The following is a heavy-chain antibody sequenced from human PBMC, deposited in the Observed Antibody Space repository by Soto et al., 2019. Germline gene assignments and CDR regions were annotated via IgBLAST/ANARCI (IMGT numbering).Heavy chain of an antibody. CDR3: RGYYYDSSGPFDY. CDR2: INPSGGGT. Sequence: QVQLVQSGAEVKKPGASVKVSCKASGYTFTSYYMHWVRQAPGQGLEWMGIINPSGGGTSYAQKCQGRVTMTRDTSTSTVYMELSSLRSEDTAVYYCRGYYYDSSGPFDYWGQGTLVTVSS. CDR1: GYTFTSYY. J-gene: IGHJ4*02. V-gene: IGHV1-46*01. D-gene: IGHD3-22*01.